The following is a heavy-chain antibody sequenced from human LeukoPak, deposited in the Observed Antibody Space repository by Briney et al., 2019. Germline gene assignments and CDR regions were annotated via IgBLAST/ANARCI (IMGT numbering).Heavy chain of an antibody. J-gene: IGHJ4*02. CDR2: IYYSGST. CDR1: GGSISSYY. D-gene: IGHD3-22*01. Sequence: SETLSLTCTVSGGSISSYYWSWIRQPPGKGLEWIGYIYYSGSTNYNPSLKSRLTISVDTSKNRFSLKLSSVTAADTAVYYCARGYYDTSGYWLSFFDFWGQGTLVTVSS. CDR3: ARGYYDTSGYWLSFFDF. V-gene: IGHV4-59*12.